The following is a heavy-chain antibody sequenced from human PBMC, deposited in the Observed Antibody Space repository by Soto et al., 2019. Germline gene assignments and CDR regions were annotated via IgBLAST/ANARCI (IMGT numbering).Heavy chain of an antibody. CDR2: ISGPSIYI. J-gene: IGHJ6*02. V-gene: IGHV3-21*01. D-gene: IGHD2-8*01. CDR3: ARGFRNGFNV. Sequence: EVQLVESGGGLVKPGGSLRLSCVASGFTFSGYSINWVRQAPGKGLEWVSYISGPSIYIYYADSVKGRFTISRDNAKSAVDLQMNSLRAEDTVVYYCARGFRNGFNVWGQGTTVSVSS. CDR1: GFTFSGYS.